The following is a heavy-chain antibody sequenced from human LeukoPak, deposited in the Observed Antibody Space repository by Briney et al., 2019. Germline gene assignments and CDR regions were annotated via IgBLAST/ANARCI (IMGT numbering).Heavy chain of an antibody. Sequence: GGSLRLSCAASGFTFSSYEMNWVRQAPGKGLEWVSYISSSGSTIYYADSVKGRFTISRDNAKNSLYLQMNSLRAEDTAVYYCARFGTTVTRNYWGEGTLVTASS. J-gene: IGHJ4*02. CDR2: ISSSGSTI. CDR3: ARFGTTVTRNY. D-gene: IGHD4-17*01. V-gene: IGHV3-48*03. CDR1: GFTFSSYE.